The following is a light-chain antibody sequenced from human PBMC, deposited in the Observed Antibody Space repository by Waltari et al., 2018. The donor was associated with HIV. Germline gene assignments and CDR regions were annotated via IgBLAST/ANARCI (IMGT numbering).Light chain of an antibody. CDR3: SSYTTTYYVV. CDR2: DVT. Sequence: QSALTQPASVSGSPGQSITISCTGTSSDVGAHDHVSWYQQHPGKAPKVIIYDVTQGTAGVSDRFSGSKSGNTASLTISGLQAEDEAYYYCSSYTTTYYVVFGGGTKVFVV. CDR1: SSDVGAHDH. J-gene: IGLJ2*01. V-gene: IGLV2-14*03.